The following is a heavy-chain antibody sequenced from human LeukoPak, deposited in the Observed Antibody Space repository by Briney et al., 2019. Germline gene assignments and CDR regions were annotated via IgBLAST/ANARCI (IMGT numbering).Heavy chain of an antibody. V-gene: IGHV3-7*01. Sequence: GGSLRLSCAASGFTFSTHWMTWVRQAPGKGLEWVAKIKEDGSETPYVDSVKGRLTISRDNAKNSLHLQMNSLRAEDTAVYYCASGRQLGYWGQGTLVTVSS. J-gene: IGHJ4*02. CDR1: GFTFSTHW. CDR2: IKEDGSET. D-gene: IGHD6-13*01. CDR3: ASGRQLGY.